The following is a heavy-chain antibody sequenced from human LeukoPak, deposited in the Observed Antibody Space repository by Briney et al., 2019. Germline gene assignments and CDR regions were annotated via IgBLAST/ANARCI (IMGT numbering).Heavy chain of an antibody. CDR1: GSTVSSIY. Sequence: GGSLRLSCAASGSTVSSIYMSWVRQAPGKGLEWVSIIYRGGSTYYADSVKGRFAVSRDNSKNTLYLQMNSLRAEDTAVYYCARSPISDSGSYHGLIDYWGQGTLVTASS. CDR3: ARSPISDSGSYHGLIDY. CDR2: IYRGGST. V-gene: IGHV3-53*01. D-gene: IGHD1-26*01. J-gene: IGHJ4*02.